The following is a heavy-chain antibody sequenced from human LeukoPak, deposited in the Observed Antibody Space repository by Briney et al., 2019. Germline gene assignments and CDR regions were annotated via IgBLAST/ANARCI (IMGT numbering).Heavy chain of an antibody. CDR2: INHSGST. CDR3: ARASGTGWFDP. D-gene: IGHD6-13*01. CDR1: GGSFSGYY. J-gene: IGHJ5*02. V-gene: IGHV4-34*01. Sequence: PSETLSLTCAVYGGSFSGYYWSRIRQPPGKGLEWIGEINHSGSTNYNPSLKSRVTISVDTSKNQFSLKLSSVTAADTAVYYCARASGTGWFDPWGQGTLVTVSS.